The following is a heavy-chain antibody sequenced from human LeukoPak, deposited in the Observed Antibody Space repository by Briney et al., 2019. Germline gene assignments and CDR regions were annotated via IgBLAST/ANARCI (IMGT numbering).Heavy chain of an antibody. CDR3: ARGTVPFSHYYYMDV. J-gene: IGHJ6*03. D-gene: IGHD4-17*01. V-gene: IGHV3-48*03. CDR2: ISSSGSTI. Sequence: PGESLRLSCAASGFTFSNYEMNWVRQAPGKGLEWVSYISSSGSTIYYADSVKGRFTISRDNAKNSLYLQMNSLRAEDTAVYYCARGTVPFSHYYYMDVWGKGTTVTISS. CDR1: GFTFSNYE.